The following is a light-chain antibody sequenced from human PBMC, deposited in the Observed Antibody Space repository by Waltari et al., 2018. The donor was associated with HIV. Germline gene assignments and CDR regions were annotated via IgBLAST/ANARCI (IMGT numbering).Light chain of an antibody. Sequence: QSVLTQPPSVSGAPGQRVTISCTGSNSNIGAGYGVPWYQHLPGAAPKLLISHINKRPSGVPDRFSGSKSGTSASLAITGLQVEDEGDYFCQSYDSSLNVIFGGGTKLTVL. CDR3: QSYDSSLNVI. CDR1: NSNIGAGYG. CDR2: HIN. J-gene: IGLJ2*01. V-gene: IGLV1-40*01.